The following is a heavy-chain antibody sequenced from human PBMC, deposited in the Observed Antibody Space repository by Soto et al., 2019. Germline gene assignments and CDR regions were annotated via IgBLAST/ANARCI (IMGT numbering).Heavy chain of an antibody. D-gene: IGHD4-17*01. CDR2: IRTKTNSYAT. Sequence: EVQLVESGGGLVQPGGSLKLSCAASGFAFSGSGIHWVRQASGKGLEWVGHIRTKTNSYATEYAPSVRGRFTISRDDSKKTAYLQMASLKTEDTAVYYCMETLTPMDVWGQGTTVTVSS. CDR3: METLTPMDV. V-gene: IGHV3-73*01. J-gene: IGHJ6*02. CDR1: GFAFSGSG.